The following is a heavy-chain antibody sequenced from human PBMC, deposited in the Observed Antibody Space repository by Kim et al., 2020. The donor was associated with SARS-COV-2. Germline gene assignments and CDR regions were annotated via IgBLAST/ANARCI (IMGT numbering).Heavy chain of an antibody. J-gene: IGHJ6*02. CDR1: GYTLTELS. CDR3: ATSLPRRLLWFGEYPSGMDV. V-gene: IGHV1-24*01. D-gene: IGHD3-10*01. Sequence: ASVKVSCKVSGYTLTELSMHWVRQAPGKGLEWMGGFDPEDGETIYAQKFQGRVTMTEDTSTDTAYMELSSLRSEDTAVYYCATSLPRRLLWFGEYPSGMDVWGQGTTVTVSS. CDR2: FDPEDGET.